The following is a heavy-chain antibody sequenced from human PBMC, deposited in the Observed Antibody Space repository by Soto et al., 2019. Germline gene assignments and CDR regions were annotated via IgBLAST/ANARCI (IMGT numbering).Heavy chain of an antibody. D-gene: IGHD5-12*01. CDR3: ARAAIVATIGEDWFDP. V-gene: IGHV4-30-4*01. CDR1: GGSISSGDYY. CDR2: IYYSGST. Sequence: QVQLQESGPGLVKPSQTLSLTCTVSGGSISSGDYYWSWIRQPPGKGLEWIGYIYYSGSTYYNPSLKSRVTISVDTSKNQFSLKLSSVTAADTAVYYCARAAIVATIGEDWFDPWGQGTLVTVSS. J-gene: IGHJ5*02.